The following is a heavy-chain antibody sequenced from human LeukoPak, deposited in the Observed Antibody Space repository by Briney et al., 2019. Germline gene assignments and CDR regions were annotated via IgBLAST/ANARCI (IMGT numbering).Heavy chain of an antibody. CDR2: INPNSGGT. D-gene: IGHD3-22*01. J-gene: IGHJ5*02. V-gene: IGHV1-2*02. Sequence: VASVKVSCKASGYTFTGYYMHWVRQAPGQGLEWMGWINPNSGGTNYAEKFQGRVTMTRDTSISTAYMELSRLRSDDTAVYYCARDEYYYDSSGYYNWFDPWGQGTLVTVSS. CDR3: ARDEYYYDSSGYYNWFDP. CDR1: GYTFTGYY.